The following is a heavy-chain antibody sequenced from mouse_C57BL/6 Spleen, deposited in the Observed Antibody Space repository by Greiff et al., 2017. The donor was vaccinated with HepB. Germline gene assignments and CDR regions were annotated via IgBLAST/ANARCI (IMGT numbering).Heavy chain of an antibody. V-gene: IGHV1-15*01. CDR3: TRGRGYSNMMDY. J-gene: IGHJ4*01. CDR2: IDPETGGT. D-gene: IGHD2-5*01. CDR1: GYTFTDYE. Sequence: VQLQQSGAELVRPGASVTLSCKASGYTFTDYEMHWVKQTPVHGLEWIGAIDPETGGTAYNQKFKGKAILTADKSSSTAYMELRSLTSEVSAVYYCTRGRGYSNMMDYWGQGTSVTVSS.